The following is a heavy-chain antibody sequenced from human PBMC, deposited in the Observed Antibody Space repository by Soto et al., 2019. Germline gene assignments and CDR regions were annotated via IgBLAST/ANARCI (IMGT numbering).Heavy chain of an antibody. D-gene: IGHD3-22*01. Sequence: GGSRRLSCAASGFTFSGNAITRVRQAQGREPEWVSAMSGGGDATYSADSVKGRFTISRGNCKNTLYLQLNSLRAANTATYYCAKGHTFYEDRRAYSGVDFWGRGALVTVSS. CDR3: AKGHTFYEDRRAYSGVDF. CDR1: GFTFSGNA. V-gene: IGHV3-23*01. J-gene: IGHJ4*02. CDR2: MSGGGDAT.